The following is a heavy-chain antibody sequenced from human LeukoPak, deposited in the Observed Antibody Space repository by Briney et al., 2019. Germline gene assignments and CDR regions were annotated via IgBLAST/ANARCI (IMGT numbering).Heavy chain of an antibody. CDR2: IYTSGST. CDR3: ARDPGPILSPGLRMANYYCYYMDV. CDR1: GGSISNGSYY. V-gene: IGHV4-61*02. J-gene: IGHJ6*03. Sequence: PSETLSLTCTVSGGSISNGSYYWSWIRQPAGKGLEWIGRIYTSGSTNYNPSLKSRVTISVDTSKNQFSLKLSSVTAADTAVYYCARDPGPILSPGLRMANYYCYYMDVWGKGTTVTVSS. D-gene: IGHD5-12*01.